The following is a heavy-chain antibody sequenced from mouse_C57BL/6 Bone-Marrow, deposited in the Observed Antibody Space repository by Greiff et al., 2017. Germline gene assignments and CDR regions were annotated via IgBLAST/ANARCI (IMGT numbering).Heavy chain of an antibody. CDR2: IDPSDSYT. Sequence: QVQLKESGAELVRPGTSVKLSCKASGYTFTSYWMHWVKQRPGQGLEWIGVIDPSDSYTNYNQKFKGKATLTVDTSSSTAYMQLSSLTSEDSAVYYCASATIVTTYYFDYWGQGTTLTVSS. V-gene: IGHV1-59*01. CDR1: GYTFTSYW. J-gene: IGHJ2*01. CDR3: ASATIVTTYYFDY. D-gene: IGHD2-5*01.